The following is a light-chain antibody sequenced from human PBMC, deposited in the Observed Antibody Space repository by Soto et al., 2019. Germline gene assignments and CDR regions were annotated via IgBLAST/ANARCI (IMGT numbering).Light chain of an antibody. CDR2: ASS. CDR3: QQGYTSAIT. Sequence: DIQMTQCPSSLSACLGDTVTITSRASQNIGKHLNWYQQKPGEAPKFVIYASSSLQSGVPSRFSGSGYGTDFNLTINSLLTEDFATYYCQQGYTSAITFGQGTRLEIK. V-gene: IGKV1-39*01. CDR1: QNIGKH. J-gene: IGKJ5*01.